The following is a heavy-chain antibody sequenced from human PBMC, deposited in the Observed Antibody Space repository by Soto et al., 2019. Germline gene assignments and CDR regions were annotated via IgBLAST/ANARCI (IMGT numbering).Heavy chain of an antibody. CDR1: GGSISSGGYY. CDR2: IYYSGST. J-gene: IGHJ6*02. Sequence: SETLSLTCTVSGGSISSGGYYWSWIRQHPGKGLEWIGYIYYSGSTYYNPSLKSRVTISVDTSKNQFSLKLSSVTAADTAVYYCARDRHTRLGYYGMDVWGQGTTVTVSS. CDR3: ARDRHTRLGYYGMDV. V-gene: IGHV4-31*03. D-gene: IGHD2-2*02.